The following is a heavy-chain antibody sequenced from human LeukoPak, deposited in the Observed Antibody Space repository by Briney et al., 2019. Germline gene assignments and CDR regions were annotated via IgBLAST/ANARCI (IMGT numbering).Heavy chain of an antibody. Sequence: PSETLSLTCTVSGGSISGYYWSWIRQPPGKGLEWIGYINYSESTNYNPSLKSRVTISLDTSKSQFSLKLTSVTAADTAAFYCARYFDWPWAFDIWGLGTMVTVSS. CDR3: ARYFDWPWAFDI. D-gene: IGHD3-9*01. V-gene: IGHV4-59*01. CDR1: GGSISGYY. CDR2: INYSEST. J-gene: IGHJ3*02.